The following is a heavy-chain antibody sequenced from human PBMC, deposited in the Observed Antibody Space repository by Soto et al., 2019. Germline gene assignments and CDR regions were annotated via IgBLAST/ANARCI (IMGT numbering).Heavy chain of an antibody. CDR3: VNSAVSSGYYRLGQHAFVY. CDR1: GFTFSSYA. D-gene: IGHD3-22*01. V-gene: IGHV3-23*01. J-gene: IGHJ4*02. CDR2: ISGSGGST. Sequence: EVQLLESGGGLVQPGGSLRLSCAASGFTFSSYAMSWVRQAPGKGLEWVSAISGSGGSTYYADSVKGRFTISRDNSKNTLYLQRNSLRAEDTGVYYCVNSAVSSGYYRLGQHAFVYWGQGTVVTVSS.